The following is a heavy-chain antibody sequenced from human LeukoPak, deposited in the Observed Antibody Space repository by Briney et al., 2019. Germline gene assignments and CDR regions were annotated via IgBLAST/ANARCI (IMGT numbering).Heavy chain of an antibody. D-gene: IGHD5-18*01. CDR2: INPSGGST. V-gene: IGHV1-46*01. Sequence: GASVKVSCKASGYTFTSYYMHWVRQAPGQGLEWMGIINPSGGSTSYAQKFQGRVTMTRDMSTSTVYMELSSLRSEDTAVYYCARAPTATRYYYYMDVWGKGTTVTVSS. J-gene: IGHJ6*03. CDR3: ARAPTATRYYYYMDV. CDR1: GYTFTSYY.